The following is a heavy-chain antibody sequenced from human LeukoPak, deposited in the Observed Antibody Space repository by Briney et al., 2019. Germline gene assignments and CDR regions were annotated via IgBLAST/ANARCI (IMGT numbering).Heavy chain of an antibody. CDR3: ARTYYYGSGTYYGDY. J-gene: IGHJ4*02. D-gene: IGHD3-10*01. CDR1: GYTFTDYY. V-gene: IGHV1-2*02. CDR2: INPNSGDT. Sequence: ASVKVSCKASGYTFTDYYVHWVRQAPGQGLEWMGLINPNSGDTNYAQKFQGRVTMTSDTSIGTAYMELSRLRSDDTAVFYCARTYYYGSGTYYGDYWGQGTLVTVSS.